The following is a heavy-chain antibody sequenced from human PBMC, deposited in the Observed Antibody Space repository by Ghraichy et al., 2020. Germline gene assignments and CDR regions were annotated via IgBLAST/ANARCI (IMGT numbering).Heavy chain of an antibody. J-gene: IGHJ3*02. CDR2: ISGSGGST. Sequence: GGSLRLSCAASGFTFSSYAMSWVRQAPGKGLEWVSAISGSGGSTYYADSVKGRFTISRDNSKNTLYLQMNSLRAEDTAVYYCANPPMTMVQGEDAFDIWGQGTMVTVSS. V-gene: IGHV3-23*01. CDR1: GFTFSSYA. D-gene: IGHD3-10*01. CDR3: ANPPMTMVQGEDAFDI.